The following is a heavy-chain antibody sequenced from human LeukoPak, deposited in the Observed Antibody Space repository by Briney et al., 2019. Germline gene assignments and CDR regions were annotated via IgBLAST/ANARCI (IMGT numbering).Heavy chain of an antibody. CDR2: ISTRGSTI. CDR3: AELGITMIGGV. Sequence: PGGSLRLPCAASGFTFSDYEMNWVRQAPGKGLEWVSYISTRGSTIYYADSVKGRFTISRDNAKNSLYLQMNSLRAEDTAVYYCAELGITMIGGVWGKGTTVTISS. D-gene: IGHD3-10*02. J-gene: IGHJ6*04. CDR1: GFTFSDYE. V-gene: IGHV3-48*03.